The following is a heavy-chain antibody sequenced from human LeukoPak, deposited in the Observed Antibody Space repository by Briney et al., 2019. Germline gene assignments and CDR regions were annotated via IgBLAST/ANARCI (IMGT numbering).Heavy chain of an antibody. J-gene: IGHJ3*02. Sequence: GGSLRLSCAASGFTFSSYGMHWVRQAPGKGLEWVAFIRHDGSNKYYADSVKGRFTISRDNSKNTLYLQMNSLRAEDTAVYYCAKDVKSISRDAFDIWGQGTMVTVSS. D-gene: IGHD2-21*01. CDR1: GFTFSSYG. V-gene: IGHV3-30*02. CDR2: IRHDGSNK. CDR3: AKDVKSISRDAFDI.